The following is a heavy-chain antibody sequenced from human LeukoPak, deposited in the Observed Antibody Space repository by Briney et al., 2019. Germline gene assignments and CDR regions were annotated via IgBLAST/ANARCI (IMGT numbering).Heavy chain of an antibody. CDR2: ISGDGSST. V-gene: IGHV3-43*02. CDR1: GFTFNDYA. CDR3: AKDQSSLPDY. J-gene: IGHJ4*02. D-gene: IGHD6-13*01. Sequence: GGSLRLSCAASGFTFNDYAMHWVRQAPGKGLEWVSLISGDGSSTYYADSVRGRFTISRDNSKNSLYLQMNSLRTEATALYYCAKDQSSLPDYWGQGTLVTVSS.